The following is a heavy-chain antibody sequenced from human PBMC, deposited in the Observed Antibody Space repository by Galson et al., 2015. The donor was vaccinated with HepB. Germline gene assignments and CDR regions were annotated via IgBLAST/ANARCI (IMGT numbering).Heavy chain of an antibody. J-gene: IGHJ6*02. CDR1: GFTFSSYA. V-gene: IGHV3-30*04. D-gene: IGHD3-10*01. CDR3: ARTSGSGSRYYYYGMDV. CDR2: ISYDGSNK. Sequence: SLRLSCAASGFTFSSYAMHWVRQAPGKGLEWVAVISYDGSNKYYADSVKGRFTISRDNSKNTLYLQMNSLRAEDTAVYYCARTSGSGSRYYYYGMDVWGQGTTVTVSS.